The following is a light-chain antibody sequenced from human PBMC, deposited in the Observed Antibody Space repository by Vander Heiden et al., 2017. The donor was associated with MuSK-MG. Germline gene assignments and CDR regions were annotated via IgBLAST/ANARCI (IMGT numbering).Light chain of an antibody. CDR2: EVS. Sequence: QSALTQPPSVSGSPGQSITISCTGTSSDVGSYNLVSWYQQHPGKAPKLMIYEVSKRPSGVSNRFSGSKSGNTASLTISGLQAEDESDDYCCSYAGSSRVFGGGTKLTVL. CDR3: CSYAGSSRV. V-gene: IGLV2-23*02. J-gene: IGLJ2*01. CDR1: SSDVGSYNL.